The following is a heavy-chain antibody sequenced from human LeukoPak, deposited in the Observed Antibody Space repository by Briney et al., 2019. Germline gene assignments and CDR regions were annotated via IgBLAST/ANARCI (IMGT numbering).Heavy chain of an antibody. D-gene: IGHD6-13*01. CDR2: IYYSGST. CDR3: AREHSIAAAGQSHYFDY. CDR1: GGSISSGGYY. J-gene: IGHJ4*02. Sequence: SETLSLTCTVSGGSISSGGYYWSWIRQHPGKGLEWIGYIYYSGSTYYNPSLKSRVTISVDTSKNQFSLKLSSMTAADTAVYYCAREHSIAAAGQSHYFDYWGQGTLVTVSS. V-gene: IGHV4-31*03.